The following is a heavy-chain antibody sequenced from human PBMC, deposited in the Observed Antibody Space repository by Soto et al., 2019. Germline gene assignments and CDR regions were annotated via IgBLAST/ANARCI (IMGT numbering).Heavy chain of an antibody. CDR1: RFTFSTYA. Sequence: GGSLRLSCAASRFTFSTYAMSWVRQAPGKGLEWVSGISGGGGDTSYADSVRGRFTCSRDNSKNTLYLQMNSLRAEDTALYYCAKSLFGGPDIWGQGTMVSVSS. CDR3: AKSLFGGPDI. CDR2: ISGGGGDT. V-gene: IGHV3-23*01. J-gene: IGHJ3*02. D-gene: IGHD2-15*01.